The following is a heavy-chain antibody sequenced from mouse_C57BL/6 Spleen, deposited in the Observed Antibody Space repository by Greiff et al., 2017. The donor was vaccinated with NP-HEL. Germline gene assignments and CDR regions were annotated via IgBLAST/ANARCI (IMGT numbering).Heavy chain of an antibody. V-gene: IGHV1-69*01. CDR2: IDPSDSYT. CDR3: ARGGLTTVVEGYFDV. D-gene: IGHD1-1*01. J-gene: IGHJ1*03. Sequence: VQLVESGAELVMPGASVKLSCKASGYTFTSYWMHWVKQRPGQGLEWIGEIDPSDSYTNYNQKFKGKSTLTVDKSSSTAYMQLSSLTSEDSAVYYCARGGLTTVVEGYFDVWGTGTTVTVSS. CDR1: GYTFTSYW.